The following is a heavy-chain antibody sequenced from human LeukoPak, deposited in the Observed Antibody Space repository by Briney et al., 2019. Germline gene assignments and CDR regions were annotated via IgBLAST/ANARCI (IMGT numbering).Heavy chain of an antibody. V-gene: IGHV3-48*01. CDR1: GFTFSAYS. Sequence: GESLRLSCAASGFTFSAYSLRWVRQAPGKGLEWLSYISSTGSTIYYAGSVKGRFTISRDNAKNSLYLQMNSLRAEDTAVYYCVGSKAPFFYFDYWGQGILVTVSS. J-gene: IGHJ4*02. CDR2: ISSTGSTI. CDR3: VGSKAPFFYFDY. D-gene: IGHD2/OR15-2a*01.